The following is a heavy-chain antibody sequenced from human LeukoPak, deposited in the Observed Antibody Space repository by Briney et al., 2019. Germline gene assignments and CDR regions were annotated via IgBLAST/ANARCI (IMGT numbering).Heavy chain of an antibody. CDR3: AGSPDAFDI. D-gene: IGHD1-26*01. J-gene: IGHJ3*02. Sequence: SETLSLTCAVYGGSFSGYYWSWIRQPPGKGLEWIGEINHSGSTNYNPSLKSRVTISVDTSKNQFSLKLSSVTAADTAVYYCAGSPDAFDIWGRGTIVTVSS. V-gene: IGHV4-34*01. CDR1: GGSFSGYY. CDR2: INHSGST.